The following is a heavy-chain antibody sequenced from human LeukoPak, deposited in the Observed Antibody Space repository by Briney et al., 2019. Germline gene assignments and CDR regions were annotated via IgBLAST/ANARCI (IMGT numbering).Heavy chain of an antibody. Sequence: ASVNVSCKVSGYTLTELSMHWVLQAPGKGREWMGGFDPEDGETIYAQKFQGRVTMTEDTSTDTAYMELSSLRSEDTAVYYCATAYYDSSGYYNWFDPWGQGTLVTVSS. D-gene: IGHD3-22*01. CDR1: GYTLTELS. CDR3: ATAYYDSSGYYNWFDP. J-gene: IGHJ5*02. V-gene: IGHV1-24*01. CDR2: FDPEDGET.